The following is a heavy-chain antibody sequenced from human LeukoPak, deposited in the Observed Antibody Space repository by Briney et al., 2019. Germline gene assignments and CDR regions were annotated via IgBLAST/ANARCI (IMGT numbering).Heavy chain of an antibody. J-gene: IGHJ5*02. CDR3: ARETNSVSPGSWFDP. D-gene: IGHD2-8*01. Sequence: GASVKVSCKASGGTFSSYAISWVRQAPGQGLEWMGGIIPIFGTANYAQKFQGRVTITADESTSTAYMELSSLRSEDTAVYYCARETNSVSPGSWFDPWGQGTLVTVSS. CDR2: IIPIFGTA. CDR1: GGTFSSYA. V-gene: IGHV1-69*13.